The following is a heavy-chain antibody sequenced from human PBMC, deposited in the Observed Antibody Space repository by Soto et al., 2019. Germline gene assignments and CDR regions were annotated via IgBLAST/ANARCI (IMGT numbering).Heavy chain of an antibody. Sequence: GGSLRLSCAASGFTLSSYSMNWVRQAPGKGLEWVSSISSSSSYIYYADSVKGRFTISRDNAKNSLYLQMNSLRAEDTAVYYCAREVNDWFDPWGQGTLVTVSS. CDR3: AREVNDWFDP. J-gene: IGHJ5*02. V-gene: IGHV3-21*01. CDR2: ISSSSSYI. CDR1: GFTLSSYS.